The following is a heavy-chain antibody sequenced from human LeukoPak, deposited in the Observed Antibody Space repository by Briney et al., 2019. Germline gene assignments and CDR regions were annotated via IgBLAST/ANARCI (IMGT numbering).Heavy chain of an antibody. CDR2: IHGVDGRT. CDR1: GFTFSTYW. V-gene: IGHV3-74*01. Sequence: GGSLRLSCAGSGFTFSTYWMHWVRQAPGKGLVWVSRIHGVDGRTSYADSVKGRFTISRDNAKNTVYLQMNNLRAEDTAVYYCARESTVGPIQTDAFDFWGQGSMVTVSS. CDR3: ARESTVGPIQTDAFDF. J-gene: IGHJ3*01. D-gene: IGHD1-26*01.